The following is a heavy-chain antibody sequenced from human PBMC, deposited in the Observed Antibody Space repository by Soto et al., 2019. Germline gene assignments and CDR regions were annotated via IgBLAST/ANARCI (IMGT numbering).Heavy chain of an antibody. CDR1: GFTFSDSY. J-gene: IGHJ4*02. D-gene: IGHD5-12*01. CDR3: TRDPRLTDF. V-gene: IGHV3-11*05. Sequence: GGSLRLSCASSGFTFSDSYMTWIRQAPGKGLEWLSYISGNSRDTIYADFLKGRFTISRDNAKNSLYLQMTSLKDDDTAVYYCTRDPRLTDFWGQGP. CDR2: ISGNSRDT.